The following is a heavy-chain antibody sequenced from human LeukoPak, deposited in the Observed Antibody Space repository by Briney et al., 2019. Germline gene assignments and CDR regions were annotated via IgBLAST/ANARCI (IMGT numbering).Heavy chain of an antibody. D-gene: IGHD3/OR15-3a*01. CDR2: VTWNSGII. J-gene: IGHJ4*02. CDR1: GFTFDDYA. CDR3: AKGKRSGLVYSAIDH. Sequence: PGRSLRLSCAASGFTFDDYAMHWVRQAPGEGLEWVSGVTWNSGIIVYADSVKGRFTVSRDNARNSLFLEMTSLRGDDTALYYCAKGKRSGLVYSAIDHWGQGTLVSVSS. V-gene: IGHV3-9*01.